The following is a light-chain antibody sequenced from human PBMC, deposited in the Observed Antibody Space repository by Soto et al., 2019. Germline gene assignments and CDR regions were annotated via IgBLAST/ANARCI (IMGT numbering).Light chain of an antibody. Sequence: DIQMTQSPSSLSASVGGRFTIRCPASQDISHYLSWYQQEQGKAPKXXRYDTSNLKIGVPSRFSGRGSGTDFTFTISGLKPEDFETYYCQQYDTLPLTFGGGTKVDIK. CDR1: QDISHY. CDR2: DTS. J-gene: IGKJ4*01. CDR3: QQYDTLPLT. V-gene: IGKV1-33*01.